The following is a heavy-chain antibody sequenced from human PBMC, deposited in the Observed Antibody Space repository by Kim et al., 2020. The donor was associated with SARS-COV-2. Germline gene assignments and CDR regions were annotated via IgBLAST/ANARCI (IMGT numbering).Heavy chain of an antibody. V-gene: IGHV2-5*02. CDR3: ARRAGHQLVRSFDY. CDR2: IYWDDDK. J-gene: IGHJ4*02. D-gene: IGHD6-13*01. CDR1: GFSLSTSGVG. Sequence: SGPTLVNPTQTLTLTCTFSGFSLSTSGVGVGWIRQPPGKALEWLALIYWDDDKRYSPSLKSRVTITKDTSKNHVVLTMTNMDPVDTGTYYCARRAGHQLVRSFDYWGQGTLVTVSP.